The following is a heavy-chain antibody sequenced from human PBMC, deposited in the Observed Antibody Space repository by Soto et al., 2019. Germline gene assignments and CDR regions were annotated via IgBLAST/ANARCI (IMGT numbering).Heavy chain of an antibody. D-gene: IGHD5-18*01. V-gene: IGHV3-30-3*01. CDR1: GITLSNFA. Sequence: GGSLRLSCTASGITLSNFAIHWFRQAPGKGLEWVAVISYDGSNRYYADSVKGRFTISRDNSKNTLYLQMNSLRAEDTAVYYCAHLAGLSNTDDYWGQGTQVTVSS. CDR3: AHLAGLSNTDDY. J-gene: IGHJ4*02. CDR2: ISYDGSNR.